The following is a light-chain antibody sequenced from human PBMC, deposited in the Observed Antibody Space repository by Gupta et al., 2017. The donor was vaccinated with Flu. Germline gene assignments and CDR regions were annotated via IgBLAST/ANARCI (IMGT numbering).Light chain of an antibody. CDR1: QSISSW. V-gene: IGKV1-5*03. J-gene: IGKJ1*01. CDR2: KAS. CDR3: QQDNTYPWT. Sequence: PSTLSASVGDRVTITCRASQSISSWLAWYQQKPGKAPKLLIHKASSLESGVPSRFSGSGSGTEFTLTISSLQPDDFATYYCQQDNTYPWTFGQGTKVEIK.